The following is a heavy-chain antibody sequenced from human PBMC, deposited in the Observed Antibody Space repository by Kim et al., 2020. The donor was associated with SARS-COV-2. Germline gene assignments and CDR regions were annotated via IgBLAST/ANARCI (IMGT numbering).Heavy chain of an antibody. Sequence: PVEGRFTIARDNSKNTGYLQMSSLRAEDTAVYYCTREPCSGGSCFGMDVWGQGTTVTVSS. V-gene: IGHV3-30*07. D-gene: IGHD2-15*01. J-gene: IGHJ6*02. CDR3: TREPCSGGSCFGMDV.